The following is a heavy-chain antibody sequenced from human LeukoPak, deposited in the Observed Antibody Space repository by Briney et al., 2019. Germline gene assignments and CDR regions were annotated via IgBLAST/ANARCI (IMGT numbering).Heavy chain of an antibody. CDR3: ARDNGRWILDAFDI. J-gene: IGHJ3*02. D-gene: IGHD5-18*01. V-gene: IGHV3-33*01. CDR2: IWYDGSNK. Sequence: PGGSLRLSCAASGFTFSSYGMHWVRQAPGKGLEWVAVIWYDGSNKYYADSVKGRFTISRDNSKNTLYLQMNSLRVEDTAVYYCARDNGRWILDAFDIWGQGTMVTVSS. CDR1: GFTFSSYG.